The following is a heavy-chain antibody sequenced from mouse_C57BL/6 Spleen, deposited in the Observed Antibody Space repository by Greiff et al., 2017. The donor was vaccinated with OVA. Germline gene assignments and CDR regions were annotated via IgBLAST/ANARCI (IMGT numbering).Heavy chain of an antibody. Sequence: QVQLKQSGPELVKPGASVKISCKASGYAFSSSWMNWVKQRPGKGLEWIGRIYPGDGDTNYTGKFKGKATLTADKSSSTAYMQLSSLTSEDSAVYFCARGSNPYYYAMDYWGQGTSVTVSS. J-gene: IGHJ4*01. CDR3: ARGSNPYYYAMDY. CDR1: GYAFSSSW. CDR2: IYPGDGDT. V-gene: IGHV1-82*01. D-gene: IGHD2-5*01.